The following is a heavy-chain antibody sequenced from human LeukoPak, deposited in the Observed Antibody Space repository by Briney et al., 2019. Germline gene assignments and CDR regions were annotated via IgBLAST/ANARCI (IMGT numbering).Heavy chain of an antibody. CDR3: AKEGDGYNAYFDY. V-gene: IGHV3-30*02. Sequence: SGGSLRLSCAASGFTFSSYGMHWVRQAPGKGLEWVAFIRYDGSNKYYAGSVKGRFTISRDNSKNTLYLQMNSLREEDTAVYHCAKEGDGYNAYFDYWGQGTLLTVSS. CDR2: IRYDGSNK. CDR1: GFTFSSYG. D-gene: IGHD5-24*01. J-gene: IGHJ4*02.